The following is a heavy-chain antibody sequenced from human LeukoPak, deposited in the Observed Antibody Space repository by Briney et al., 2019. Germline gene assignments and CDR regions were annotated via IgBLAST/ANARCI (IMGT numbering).Heavy chain of an antibody. CDR1: GYTFTSYG. CDR2: ISAYNDNT. D-gene: IGHD2-15*01. V-gene: IGHV1-18*01. CDR3: ARDMIYCSGGSCYSWFDP. J-gene: IGHJ5*02. Sequence: ASVKVSCKASGYTFTSYGISWVRQAPGQGLEWMGWISAYNDNTNYAQKLQGRVTMTTDTSTSTAYMELRSLRSDDTAVYYCARDMIYCSGGSCYSWFDPWGQGTLVTVSS.